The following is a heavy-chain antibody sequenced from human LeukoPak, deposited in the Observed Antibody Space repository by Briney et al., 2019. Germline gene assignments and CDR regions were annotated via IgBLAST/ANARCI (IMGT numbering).Heavy chain of an antibody. Sequence: PGGSLRLSCAASEFTFSSYAMTWVRQAPGKGLEWVSAISGSGGTTYYADSVKGRFTISRDNSKNTLYLQMNSLRAEDTAVYYCAKDRGQLGFPDYWGQGTLVTGSS. CDR2: ISGSGGTT. V-gene: IGHV3-23*01. CDR1: EFTFSSYA. CDR3: AKDRGQLGFPDY. J-gene: IGHJ4*02. D-gene: IGHD6-6*01.